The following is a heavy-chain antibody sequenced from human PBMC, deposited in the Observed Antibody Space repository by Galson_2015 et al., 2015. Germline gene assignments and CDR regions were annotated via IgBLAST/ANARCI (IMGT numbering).Heavy chain of an antibody. CDR2: ISYDGSNK. V-gene: IGHV3-30*03. Sequence: SLRLSCAASGFTFSSYGMHWVRQAPGKGLEWVAVISYDGSNKYYADSVKGRFTISRDNSKNTLYLQMNSLRAEDTAVYYCALEGRGYDYWRQGTLVTVSS. J-gene: IGHJ4*02. CDR3: ALEGRGYDY. D-gene: IGHD2-15*01. CDR1: GFTFSSYG.